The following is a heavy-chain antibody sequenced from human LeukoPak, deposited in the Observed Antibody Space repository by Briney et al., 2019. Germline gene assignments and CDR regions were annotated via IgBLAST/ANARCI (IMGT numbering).Heavy chain of an antibody. D-gene: IGHD1-26*01. J-gene: IGHJ4*02. CDR2: IHYSGST. CDR3: ARDRSPYYFDY. CDR1: GGSISSYY. V-gene: IGHV4-59*01. Sequence: SETLSLTCTVSGGSISSYYWSWIRQPPGKGLEWIGYIHYSGSTNYNPSLQSRVTISVDTSKNQFSLKLSSVTAADTAVYYCARDRSPYYFDYWGQGTLVTVSS.